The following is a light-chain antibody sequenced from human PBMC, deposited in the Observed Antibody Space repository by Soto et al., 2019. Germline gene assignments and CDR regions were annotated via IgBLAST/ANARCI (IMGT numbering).Light chain of an antibody. J-gene: IGKJ1*01. V-gene: IGKV1-39*01. Sequence: QMTQSPSSLSASVGARVTITCRASQTIRTSLNWYQQKPGKAPKLLIYGASTLQIGVPSRFSGTGSATDFTLTISSLQPVDVSIYYCQQSYTSPRTFGQGTKVEV. CDR1: QTIRTS. CDR2: GAS. CDR3: QQSYTSPRT.